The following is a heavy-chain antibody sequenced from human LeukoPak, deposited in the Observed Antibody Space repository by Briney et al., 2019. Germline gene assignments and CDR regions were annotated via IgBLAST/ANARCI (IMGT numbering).Heavy chain of an antibody. CDR1: GGSISSYY. CDR3: ARLRRDWYFDL. J-gene: IGHJ2*01. Sequence: SETLSLTCTVSGGSISSYYWSWTRQPPGKGLEWIGYIYYSGSTNYNPSLKSRVTISVDTSKNQFSLKLSSVTAADTAVYYCARLRRDWYFDLWGRGTLVTVSS. V-gene: IGHV4-59*08. CDR2: IYYSGST.